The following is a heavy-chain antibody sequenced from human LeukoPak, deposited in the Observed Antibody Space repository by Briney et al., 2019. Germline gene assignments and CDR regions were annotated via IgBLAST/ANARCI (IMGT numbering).Heavy chain of an antibody. Sequence: SETLSLTCTVSGGSISSHYWSWIRQPPGKGLEWIGYIYYSGSTNYNPSLKSRVTISVDTSKNQFSLKLSSVTAADTAVYYCARVYSSSCDRFRYYYYMDVWGKGTTVTVSS. CDR1: GGSISSHY. V-gene: IGHV4-59*11. CDR3: ARVYSSSCDRFRYYYYMDV. J-gene: IGHJ6*03. CDR2: IYYSGST. D-gene: IGHD6-6*01.